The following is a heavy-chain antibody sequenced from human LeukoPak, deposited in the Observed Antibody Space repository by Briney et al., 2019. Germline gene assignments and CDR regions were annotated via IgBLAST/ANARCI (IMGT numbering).Heavy chain of an antibody. CDR2: INTNTGNP. V-gene: IGHV7-4-1*02. CDR1: GYTFTSYG. CDR3: VRGPYGSYW. Sequence: RASVKVSCKASGYTFTSYGIHWVRQAPGQGLEWMGWINTNTGNPTYAQGFTGRFVFSLDTSVSTAYLQISSLKAEDTAVYYCVRGPYGSYWWGQGTLSPSPQ. J-gene: IGHJ4*02. D-gene: IGHD1-26*01.